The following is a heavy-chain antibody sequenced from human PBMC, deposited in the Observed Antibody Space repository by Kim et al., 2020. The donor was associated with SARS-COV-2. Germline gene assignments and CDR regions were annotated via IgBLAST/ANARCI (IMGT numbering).Heavy chain of an antibody. J-gene: IGHJ4*02. CDR3: AAVFTPYGDYPYFDY. D-gene: IGHD4-17*01. Sequence: QKFQERVTSTRDMSTSTAYMELSSLRSEDTAVYYCAAVFTPYGDYPYFDYWGQGTLVTVSS. V-gene: IGHV1-58*01.